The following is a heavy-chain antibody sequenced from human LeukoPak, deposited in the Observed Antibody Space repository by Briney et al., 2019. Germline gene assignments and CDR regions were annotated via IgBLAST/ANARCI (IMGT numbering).Heavy chain of an antibody. J-gene: IGHJ4*02. Sequence: EASVKVSCKASGYTFTSYGISWVRQAPGQGLEWMGWISAYNGNTNYAQKLQGRVTMTTDTSTSTAYMELRSLRSDDTAVYYCARGHRIAARLPFDYWGQGTLVTVSS. V-gene: IGHV1-18*01. D-gene: IGHD6-6*01. CDR1: GYTFTSYG. CDR2: ISAYNGNT. CDR3: ARGHRIAARLPFDY.